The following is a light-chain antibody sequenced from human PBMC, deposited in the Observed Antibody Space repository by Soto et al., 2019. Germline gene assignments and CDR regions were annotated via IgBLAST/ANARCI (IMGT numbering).Light chain of an antibody. V-gene: IGLV2-8*01. CDR3: SSYASSNKLL. CDR2: EVS. J-gene: IGLJ2*01. CDR1: SSDVGAHNY. Sequence: QSALTQPPSASGSPGQSVTISCTGTSSDVGAHNYVSWYQQHPGKAPKLMIYEVSKRPSGIPARFSGSKSGNRASLTVSGLQADDEADYYCSSYASSNKLLFGGGTQLTVL.